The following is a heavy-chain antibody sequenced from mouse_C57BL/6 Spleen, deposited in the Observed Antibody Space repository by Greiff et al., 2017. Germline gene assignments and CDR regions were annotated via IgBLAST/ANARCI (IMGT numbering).Heavy chain of an antibody. CDR1: GFTFSDYG. CDR2: ISSGSSTI. J-gene: IGHJ1*03. Sequence: DVKLVESGGGLVKPGGSLKLSCAASGFTFSDYGMHWVRQAPEKGLEWVAYISSGSSTIYYADTVKGRFTISRDNAKNTLYLQMTSLRSEDTALYYCERPRWLLGYFDVWGTGTTVTVSS. V-gene: IGHV5-17*01. D-gene: IGHD2-3*01. CDR3: ERPRWLLGYFDV.